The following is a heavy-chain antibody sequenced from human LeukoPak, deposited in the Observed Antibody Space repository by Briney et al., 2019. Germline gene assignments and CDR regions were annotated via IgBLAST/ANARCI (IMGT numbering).Heavy chain of an antibody. D-gene: IGHD4-11*01. Sequence: GGSLRLSCAASGFTFSSYAMHWVRQAPGKGLEWVAVISYDGSNKYCADSVKGRFTISRDNSKNTLYLQMNSLRAEDTAVYYCARGGTSLMTTVTTDYYYYYGMDVWGQGTTVTVSS. J-gene: IGHJ6*02. CDR1: GFTFSSYA. V-gene: IGHV3-30*04. CDR2: ISYDGSNK. CDR3: ARGGTSLMTTVTTDYYYYYGMDV.